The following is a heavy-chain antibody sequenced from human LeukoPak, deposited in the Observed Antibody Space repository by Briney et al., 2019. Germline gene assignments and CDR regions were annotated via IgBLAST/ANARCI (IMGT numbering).Heavy chain of an antibody. CDR2: IYHSGST. CDR3: ARDVGSSSWYAKPQNWFDP. D-gene: IGHD6-13*01. J-gene: IGHJ5*02. CDR1: GGSISSSNW. V-gene: IGHV4-4*02. Sequence: SETLSLTCAVSGGSISSSNWWSWVRQPPGKGLEWIGEIYHSGSTNYNPSLKSRVTMSVDTSKNQFSLKLSSVTAADTAVYYCARDVGSSSWYAKPQNWFDPWGQGTLVTVSS.